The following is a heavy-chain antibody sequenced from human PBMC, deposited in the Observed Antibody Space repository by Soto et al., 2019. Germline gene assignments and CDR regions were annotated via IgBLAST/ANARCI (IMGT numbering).Heavy chain of an antibody. J-gene: IGHJ4*02. CDR3: VRGSGPLDC. CDR2: ISAGSGNT. V-gene: IGHV1-3*01. Sequence: ASVKVSCEASGYSFTTYAIHWVRQAPGQRLEWMGWISAGSGNTKYSQKFQGRVTITRDTSASTVYMELSSLRSEDTAVYYCVRGSGPLDCWGQGTLVTVSS. D-gene: IGHD6-19*01. CDR1: GYSFTTYA.